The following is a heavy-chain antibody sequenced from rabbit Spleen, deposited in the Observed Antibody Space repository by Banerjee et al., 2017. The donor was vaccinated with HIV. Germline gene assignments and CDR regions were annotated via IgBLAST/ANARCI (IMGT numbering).Heavy chain of an antibody. CDR2: IAGSSSDFT. J-gene: IGHJ6*01. Sequence: QSLEESGGGLVQPEGSLALTCKASGFDLSSSDYICWVRQAPGKGLEWISCIAGSSSDFTYSATWAKGRFTCSKTSSTTVTLQMTSLTVADTATYFCARDTGTSFSTYGMDLWGQGTLVTVS. D-gene: IGHD7-1*01. V-gene: IGHV1S40*01. CDR1: GFDLSSSDY. CDR3: ARDTGTSFSTYGMDL.